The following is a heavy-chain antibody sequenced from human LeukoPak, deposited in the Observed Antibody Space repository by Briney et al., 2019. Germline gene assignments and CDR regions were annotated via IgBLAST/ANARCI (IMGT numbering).Heavy chain of an antibody. D-gene: IGHD2-21*02. CDR2: ISTYNGNT. J-gene: IGHJ4*02. V-gene: IGHV1-18*01. CDR1: GYTFISYG. Sequence: ASVKVSCKASGYTFISYGIGWVRQAPGQGLEWMGWISTYNGNTSYAQKLQGRVTMTTDTSTSTAYMELRSLRSDDTAVYYCARSGPRGVVTPRGTIIGPIDYWGQGTLVTVSS. CDR3: ARSGPRGVVTPRGTIIGPIDY.